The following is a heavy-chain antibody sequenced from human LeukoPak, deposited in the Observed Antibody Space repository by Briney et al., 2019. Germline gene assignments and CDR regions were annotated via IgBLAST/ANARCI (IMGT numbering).Heavy chain of an antibody. CDR1: GGSISSYY. CDR3: ARDFRSAVDGLGHAAFDI. D-gene: IGHD1-26*01. V-gene: IGHV4-59*01. Sequence: PSETLSLTCTVSGGSISSYYRSWIRQPPGKGLEWIGYIYYSGSTNYNPSLKSRVTISVDTSKNQFSLKLSSVTAADTAVYYCARDFRSAVDGLGHAAFDIWGQGTMVTVSS. J-gene: IGHJ3*02. CDR2: IYYSGST.